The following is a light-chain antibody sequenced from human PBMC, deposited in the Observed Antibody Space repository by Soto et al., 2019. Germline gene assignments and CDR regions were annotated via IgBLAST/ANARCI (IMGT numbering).Light chain of an antibody. Sequence: QSALTQPASVSGAPGQSSSVSCTGTSSDVGGYNYVSWYQQHPGKAPKLMIYEVSNRPSGVSNRFSGSKSGHTASLTISGLQSEDEADYFCTSYTSSTALDVFGTGTKVTVL. CDR1: SSDVGGYNY. CDR2: EVS. V-gene: IGLV2-14*01. J-gene: IGLJ1*01. CDR3: TSYTSSTALDV.